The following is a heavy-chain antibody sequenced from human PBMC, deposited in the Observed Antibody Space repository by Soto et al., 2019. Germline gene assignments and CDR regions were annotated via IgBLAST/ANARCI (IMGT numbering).Heavy chain of an antibody. V-gene: IGHV1-18*04. CDR2: ISAYNGNT. CDR3: ARDDLWFGELLPSNYYYGMDV. D-gene: IGHD3-10*01. J-gene: IGHJ6*02. CDR1: GYTFTSYG. Sequence: ASVKVSCKASGYTFTSYGISWVRQAPGQGLEWMGWISAYNGNTNYAQKLQGRVTMTTDTSTSTAYMELRSLRSDDTAVYYCARDDLWFGELLPSNYYYGMDVWGQGNTVTVSS.